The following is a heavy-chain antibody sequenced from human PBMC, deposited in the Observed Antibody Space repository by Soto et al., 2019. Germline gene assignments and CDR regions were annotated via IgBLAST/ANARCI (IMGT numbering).Heavy chain of an antibody. J-gene: IGHJ6*02. CDR3: AREYHCGGDCYYYYYYGIDV. CDR1: GYTFTSYY. D-gene: IGHD2-21*02. Sequence: GPSGKVSCRASGYTFTSYYMHWVRQAPGQGLEWMGIINPSGGSTSYAQKFQGRVTMTRDTSTSTVYMELSSLRSEDTAVYYCAREYHCGGDCYYYYYYGIDVWGQGTTVTVSS. V-gene: IGHV1-46*01. CDR2: INPSGGST.